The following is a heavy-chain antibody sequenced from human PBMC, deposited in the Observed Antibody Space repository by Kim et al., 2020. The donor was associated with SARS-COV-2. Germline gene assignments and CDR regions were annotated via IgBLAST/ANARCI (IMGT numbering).Heavy chain of an antibody. V-gene: IGHV4-59*08. J-gene: IGHJ3*02. CDR2: IYYSGST. D-gene: IGHD4-17*01. CDR1: GGSISSYY. Sequence: SETLSLACTVSGGSISSYYWSWIRQPPGKGLEWIGYIYYSGSTNYNPSLKSRVTISVDTSKNQFSLKLSSVTAADTAVYYCARHYPTLMTTVTTDAFDIWGQGTMVTVSS. CDR3: ARHYPTLMTTVTTDAFDI.